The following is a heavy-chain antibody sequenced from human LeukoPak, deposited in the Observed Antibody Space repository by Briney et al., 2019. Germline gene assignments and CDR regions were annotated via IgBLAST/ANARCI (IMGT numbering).Heavy chain of an antibody. Sequence: GGSLRLSCAASGFTISTNYMNWVRQAPGKGLERVSVIYSGGTTYYADSVKGRFTISRDNAKNTVYLQMNSLRAEDTAVYYCGRQIWSDMPIDKWGQGTLVTVSP. V-gene: IGHV3-66*04. J-gene: IGHJ4*02. CDR3: GRQIWSDMPIDK. CDR2: IYSGGTT. D-gene: IGHD2-2*01. CDR1: GFTISTNY.